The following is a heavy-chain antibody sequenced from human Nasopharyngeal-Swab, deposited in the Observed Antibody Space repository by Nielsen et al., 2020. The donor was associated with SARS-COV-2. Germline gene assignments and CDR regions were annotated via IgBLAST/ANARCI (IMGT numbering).Heavy chain of an antibody. CDR3: ARPPLPRYCSGGSCYSGYFDY. CDR2: FIPIVGTA. Sequence: WVRQAPGQGLEWIGGFIPIVGTANYAQKFQGRVTITANESTSTDYMELSSLRSEDPAVYYCARPPLPRYCSGGSCYSGYFDYWGQGTLVTVSS. D-gene: IGHD2-15*01. V-gene: IGHV1-69*01. J-gene: IGHJ4*02.